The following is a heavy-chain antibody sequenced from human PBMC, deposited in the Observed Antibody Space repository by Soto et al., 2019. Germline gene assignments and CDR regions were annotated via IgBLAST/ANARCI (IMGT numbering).Heavy chain of an antibody. CDR3: ARDGHCYGSGKFGMDV. Sequence: GSLRLSCAASGFTFSSYGMHWVRQAPGKGLEWVAVIWYDGSNKYYADSVKGRFTISRDNSKNTLYLQMNSLRAEDTAVYYCARDGHCYGSGKFGMDVWGQGTTVTVSS. CDR1: GFTFSSYG. CDR2: IWYDGSNK. V-gene: IGHV3-33*01. J-gene: IGHJ6*02. D-gene: IGHD3-10*01.